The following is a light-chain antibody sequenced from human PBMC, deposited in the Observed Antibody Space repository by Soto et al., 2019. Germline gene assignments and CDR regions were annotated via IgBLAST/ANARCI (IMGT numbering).Light chain of an antibody. J-gene: IGKJ1*01. CDR1: QSISSY. CDR3: QHYDSIPWT. V-gene: IGKV1-39*01. Sequence: DIQMTQSPSSLSASVGDRVTITCRASQSISSYVNWYQQKPGKAPKVLIYTASNLQNGVPSRFSGSGSGTDFTLTISRLQHEDSATYYCQHYDSIPWTFGQGTNLEI. CDR2: TAS.